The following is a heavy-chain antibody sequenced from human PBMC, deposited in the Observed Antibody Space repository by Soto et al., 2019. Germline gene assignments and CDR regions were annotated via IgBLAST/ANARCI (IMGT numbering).Heavy chain of an antibody. CDR3: ARAVAVPADFDY. Sequence: QVQLVQSGAEEKKPGASVKASCKASGYTFTGYAMHWVRQAPGQRLEWMGWINAGNGNTKYSQKFQGRVTITRDTSASAAYMELSSLSSEDTAVYYCARAVAVPADFDYWGQGTLVTVSS. CDR2: INAGNGNT. CDR1: GYTFTGYA. J-gene: IGHJ4*02. D-gene: IGHD6-19*01. V-gene: IGHV1-3*05.